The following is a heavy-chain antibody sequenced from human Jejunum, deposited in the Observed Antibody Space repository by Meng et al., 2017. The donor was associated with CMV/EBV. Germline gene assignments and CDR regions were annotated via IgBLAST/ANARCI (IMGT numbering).Heavy chain of an antibody. J-gene: IGHJ4*02. V-gene: IGHV4-4*02. CDR3: TTLYGDSIS. CDR1: GGSIRNDQW. Sequence: VQRQESGSGVVKPWGTLSLTCEVSGGSIRNDQWWSGVRQAPGKGLEWIGEIYHSGRTNYNPSVKSRVSMSVDKAQNHFSLRLSSVTAADTAVYYCTTLYGDSISWGQGTLVTVSS. D-gene: IGHD4-17*01. CDR2: IYHSGRT.